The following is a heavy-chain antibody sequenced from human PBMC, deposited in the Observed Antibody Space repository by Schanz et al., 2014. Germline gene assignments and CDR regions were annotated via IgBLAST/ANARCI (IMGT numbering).Heavy chain of an antibody. Sequence: QVQVIQSGPEVKKPGASVKVSCKASGGTFVTFFFTWVRQAPGQGPQWMGRISPLLGVANYAQEFQGRLTITADTSTSTAYMELSSLRSEDTAVYYCATCSGGTCHAKPVLDNWGQGTLVTVSS. J-gene: IGHJ4*02. D-gene: IGHD2-15*01. CDR2: ISPLLGVA. V-gene: IGHV1-69*09. CDR1: GGTFVTFF. CDR3: ATCSGGTCHAKPVLDN.